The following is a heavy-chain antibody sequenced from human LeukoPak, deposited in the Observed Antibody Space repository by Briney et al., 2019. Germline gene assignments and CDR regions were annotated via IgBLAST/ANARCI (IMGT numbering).Heavy chain of an antibody. CDR1: GFSLSTSGMC. CDR3: ARVSRGNYGMYYFDY. Sequence: SGPTLVNPTQTLTLTCTFSGFSLSTSGMCVSWIRQPPGKALGWLARIDWDDDKYYNTSLRTRLTISKDTSKNQVVLTMTNMDPVDTATYYCARVSRGNYGMYYFDYWGQGTLVTVSS. J-gene: IGHJ4*02. D-gene: IGHD3-22*01. CDR2: IDWDDDK. V-gene: IGHV2-70*11.